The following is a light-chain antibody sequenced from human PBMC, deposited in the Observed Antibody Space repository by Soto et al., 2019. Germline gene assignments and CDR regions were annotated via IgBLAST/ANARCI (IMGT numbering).Light chain of an antibody. CDR3: GTWDSSLSAGV. V-gene: IGLV1-51*01. CDR1: SSNIGNNY. CDR2: ENN. Sequence: QSVLTQPPSVSAAPGQKVTISCSGFSSNIGNNYVSWYQQVPGTAHKLLIYENNKRPSGIPDRFSGSKSGTSATLDITGLQTGDEADYYCGTWDSSLSAGVFGGGTKLTVL. J-gene: IGLJ2*01.